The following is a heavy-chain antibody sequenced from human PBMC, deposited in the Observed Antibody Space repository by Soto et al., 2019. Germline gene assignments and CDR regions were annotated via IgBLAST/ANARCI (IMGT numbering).Heavy chain of an antibody. CDR2: ISYDGSNK. V-gene: IGHV3-30*18. CDR1: GFTVSSYG. Sequence: PGGSLRLSCAASGFTVSSYGMHWVRQAPGKGLEWVAVISYDGSNKYYADSVKGRFTISRDNSKNTLYLQMNSLRAEDTAVYYCAKVLWDHYYYYGMDVWGQGTTVTVSS. CDR3: AKVLWDHYYYYGMDV. D-gene: IGHD1-26*01. J-gene: IGHJ6*02.